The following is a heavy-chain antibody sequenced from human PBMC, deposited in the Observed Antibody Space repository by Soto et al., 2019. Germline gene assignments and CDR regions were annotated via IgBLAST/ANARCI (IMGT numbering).Heavy chain of an antibody. V-gene: IGHV4-31*01. Sequence: QVQLQESGPGLVKPSQTLSLTCTVSGGSISSGGYYWSWIRQHPGKGLEWIGYNYNSGNTYYNPAHKSLVSISVDTSKNQFSLKLPSVTAADTAVYYCAGESSYYGGGGYWGQGTLVTVSS. CDR1: GGSISSGGYY. J-gene: IGHJ4*02. CDR2: NYNSGNT. CDR3: AGESSYYGGGGY. D-gene: IGHD4-17*01.